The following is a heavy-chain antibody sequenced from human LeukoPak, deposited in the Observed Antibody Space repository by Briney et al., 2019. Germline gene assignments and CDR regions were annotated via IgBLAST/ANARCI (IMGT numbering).Heavy chain of an antibody. D-gene: IGHD2-2*02. Sequence: PGGSLRLSCAASGFTVSDYYMSWVRQAPGKGLEWVSIIYSGGATVYADSVKGRFTIFRDNSKNTLYLQMNSLRADDTAVYYCARLGFVVPAVIFDYWGQGTLVTVSS. J-gene: IGHJ4*02. CDR2: IYSGGAT. CDR1: GFTVSDYY. V-gene: IGHV3-53*01. CDR3: ARLGFVVPAVIFDY.